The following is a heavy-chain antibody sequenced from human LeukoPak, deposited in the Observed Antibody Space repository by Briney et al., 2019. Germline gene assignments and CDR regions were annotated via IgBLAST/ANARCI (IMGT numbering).Heavy chain of an antibody. CDR1: GFTFSSYA. CDR3: AKMAAAGREIPLVDY. Sequence: GGSLRLSCAASGFTFSSYAMSWVRQAPGKGLEWVSAISGSGGSTYYADSGKGRFTISRDNSKNTLYLQMNSLRAEDTAVYYCAKMAAAGREIPLVDYWGQGTLVTVSS. D-gene: IGHD6-13*01. CDR2: ISGSGGST. J-gene: IGHJ4*02. V-gene: IGHV3-23*01.